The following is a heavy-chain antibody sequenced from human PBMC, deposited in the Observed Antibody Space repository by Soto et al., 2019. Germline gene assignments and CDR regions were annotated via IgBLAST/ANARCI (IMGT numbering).Heavy chain of an antibody. Sequence: PGGSLRLSCAASGFTFTRYSMNWVRQAPGKGLEWVSSISSTTNYIYYGDSMKGRFTISRDNAKNSLYLEMNSLRAEDKAVYYCARESEDLTSNFDYWGQGTLVTSPQ. J-gene: IGHJ4*02. CDR3: ARESEDLTSNFDY. V-gene: IGHV3-21*06. CDR1: GFTFTRYS. CDR2: ISSTTNYI.